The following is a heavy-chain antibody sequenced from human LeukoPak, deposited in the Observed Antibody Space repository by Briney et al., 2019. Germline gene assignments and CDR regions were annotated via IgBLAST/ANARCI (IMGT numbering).Heavy chain of an antibody. D-gene: IGHD6-13*01. CDR3: AREGIAAAQRPPSYFQH. Sequence: ASVKVSCKASGYTFTGYYMHWVRQAPGQGLEWMGWINPNSGGTNYAQKFQGRVTMTRDTSISTAYMELSRLRSDDTAVYYCAREGIAAAQRPPSYFQHWGQGTLVTVSS. J-gene: IGHJ1*01. CDR2: INPNSGGT. CDR1: GYTFTGYY. V-gene: IGHV1-2*02.